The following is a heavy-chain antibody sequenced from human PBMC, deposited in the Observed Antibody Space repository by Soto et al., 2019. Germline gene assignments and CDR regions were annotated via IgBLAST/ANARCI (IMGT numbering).Heavy chain of an antibody. J-gene: IGHJ5*02. CDR3: GRDLTSNANCIDP. D-gene: IGHD2-2*01. Sequence: SETLSLTCSVSGDYIHVGGYYWTWIRQRPGKGLEWMWYIYYTGKTYYNPSLESRLTMSVDRSKNQFCRRLTSVTAADTAVYFCGRDLTSNANCIDPWGQGTLVTVSS. CDR2: IYYTGKT. CDR1: GDYIHVGGYY. V-gene: IGHV4-30-4*01.